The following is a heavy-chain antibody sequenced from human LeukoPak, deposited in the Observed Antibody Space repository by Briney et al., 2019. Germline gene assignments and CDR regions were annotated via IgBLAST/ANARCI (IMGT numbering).Heavy chain of an antibody. D-gene: IGHD3-16*01. Sequence: GGSLRLSCAASGFTFSSYSMNWVRQAPGKGLEWVSSISGSSNYIYYADSVKGRFTISRDNVKNSLYLQMNSLRAEDTAVYYCARDLGEHFDYWGQGTLVTVSS. CDR1: GFTFSSYS. V-gene: IGHV3-21*01. CDR2: ISGSSNYI. J-gene: IGHJ4*02. CDR3: ARDLGEHFDY.